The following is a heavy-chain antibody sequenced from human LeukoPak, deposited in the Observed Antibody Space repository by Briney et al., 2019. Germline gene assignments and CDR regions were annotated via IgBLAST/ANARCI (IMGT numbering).Heavy chain of an antibody. CDR3: ARSGSIRAFDI. D-gene: IGHD6-25*01. CDR1: GGSFSGYY. V-gene: IGHV4-34*01. CDR2: MNHSGST. J-gene: IGHJ3*02. Sequence: SETLSLTCAVYGGSFSGYYWSWIRQPPGKGLEWIGEMNHSGSTYYNPSLKSRVTTSLDTSKNQFSLKLSSVTAADTAVYYCARSGSIRAFDIWGQGTMVTVSS.